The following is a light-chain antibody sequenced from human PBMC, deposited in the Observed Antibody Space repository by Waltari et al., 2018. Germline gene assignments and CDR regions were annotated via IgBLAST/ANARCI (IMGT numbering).Light chain of an antibody. CDR2: EGN. CDR1: SSDVGSYDL. J-gene: IGLJ2*01. V-gene: IGLV2-23*03. Sequence: QSALTQPASVSGSPGQSITISCTGTSSDVGSYDLVSWYQQHPGKAPKLIVYEGNKRPSGVSNRFSGSKSGNTASLTIAGLQAEDEADYYCCSYAGDSAFVVLGGGTKLTVL. CDR3: CSYAGDSAFVV.